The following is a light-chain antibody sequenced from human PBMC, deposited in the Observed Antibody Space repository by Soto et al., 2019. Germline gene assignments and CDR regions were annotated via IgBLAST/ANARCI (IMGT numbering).Light chain of an antibody. Sequence: DIQMTQSPSSLSASVGDRVTITCRASQGISNYLAWYQQKPGKVPKLLICTASTLQSGVPSRFSGSGSGTDFTLTISSLQPEDVATYYCQNYNSAPRLTFGGGTKVEI. V-gene: IGKV1-27*01. CDR1: QGISNY. CDR3: QNYNSAPRLT. J-gene: IGKJ4*01. CDR2: TAS.